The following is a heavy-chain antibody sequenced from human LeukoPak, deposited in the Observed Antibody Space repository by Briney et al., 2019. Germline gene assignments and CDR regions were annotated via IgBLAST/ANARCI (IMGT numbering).Heavy chain of an antibody. J-gene: IGHJ4*02. CDR3: TADMPASSRASDY. Sequence: GGSLRLSCAASGFTFSDAWMSWVRQAPGRGREWVGRIKSKTDGGTTEYAARVKGRFTISRDDSKTTLYLQINSLKTEDTAVYFCTADMPASSRASDYWGQGTLVTVSS. CDR2: IKSKTDGGTT. D-gene: IGHD2-15*01. V-gene: IGHV3-15*01. CDR1: GFTFSDAW.